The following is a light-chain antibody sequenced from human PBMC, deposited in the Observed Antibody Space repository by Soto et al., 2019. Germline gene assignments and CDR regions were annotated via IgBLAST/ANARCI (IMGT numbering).Light chain of an antibody. V-gene: IGLV2-14*01. J-gene: IGLJ1*01. Sequence: QSALTQPASVSGSPGQSITISCTGTSSDVGGYDFVSWYQQHSGKAPKLMIYEVSYRPSGVSNRFSGSKSGNTASLTISGLQAEDEADYYCSSYTSGSTLCVFGTGTKATVL. CDR3: SSYTSGSTLCV. CDR1: SSDVGGYDF. CDR2: EVS.